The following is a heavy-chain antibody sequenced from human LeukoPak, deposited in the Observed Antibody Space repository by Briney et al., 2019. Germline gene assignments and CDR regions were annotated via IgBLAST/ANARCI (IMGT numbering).Heavy chain of an antibody. D-gene: IGHD3-22*01. CDR3: ARGSFSDYYDGSGYPDY. Sequence: GGSLRLSCAASGFTFRNYAMSWVRQAPGKGLEWVTVISYDGGNTFYADSVKGRFTISRDNSKSTLYLQMNSLRAEDTAVYYCARGSFSDYYDGSGYPDYWGQGTLVTVSS. CDR1: GFTFRNYA. V-gene: IGHV3-30-3*01. CDR2: ISYDGGNT. J-gene: IGHJ4*02.